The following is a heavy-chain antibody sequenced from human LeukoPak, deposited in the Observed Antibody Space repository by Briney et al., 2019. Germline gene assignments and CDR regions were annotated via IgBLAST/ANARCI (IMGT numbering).Heavy chain of an antibody. V-gene: IGHV3-21*01. CDR3: AREVSLGYFDY. J-gene: IGHJ4*02. Sequence: TGGSLRLSCAASGFFVSNNYVSWVRQAPGKGLEWVAHISSRSNYIYYADSLKGRFTISRDNAKNSLYLQMNSLRAEDTAVDYCAREVSLGYFDYWGQGTLVTVSS. CDR1: GFFVSNNY. CDR2: ISSRSNYI.